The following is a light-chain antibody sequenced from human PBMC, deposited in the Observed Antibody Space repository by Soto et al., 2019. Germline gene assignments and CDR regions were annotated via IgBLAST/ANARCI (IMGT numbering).Light chain of an antibody. CDR2: GSS. J-gene: IGKJ2*01. V-gene: IGKV3-20*01. CDR1: ENVSNNY. CDR3: EQYGSSPPYT. Sequence: EVVLTQSPGTLSLSPGERATLSCRASENVSNNYLAWYKQKPGQAPRLLIFGSSDSAAGIPDRFSGSGSGTDFTFTISGLEPEDFAVYDCEQYGSSPPYTFGQGTKLESK.